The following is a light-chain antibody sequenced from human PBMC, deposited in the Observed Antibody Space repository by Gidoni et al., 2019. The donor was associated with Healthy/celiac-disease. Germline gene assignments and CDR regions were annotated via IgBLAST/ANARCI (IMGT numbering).Light chain of an antibody. J-gene: IGKJ2*01. CDR2: WAT. CDR3: HQYYSTPLMYT. CDR1: QCVLYSSNNKNY. Sequence: ITQSPASLPVSMGERATINCKSSQCVLYSSNNKNYLAWYQQKQGQPPKLLIYWATTRESWVPDRLSGSGSGTDVTLTISSLQADDVAVYYCHQYYSTPLMYTFXQXTKLEIK. V-gene: IGKV4-1*01.